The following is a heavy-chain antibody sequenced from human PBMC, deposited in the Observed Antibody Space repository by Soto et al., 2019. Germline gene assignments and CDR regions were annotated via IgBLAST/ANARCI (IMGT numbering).Heavy chain of an antibody. CDR2: IYWDDDK. D-gene: IGHD3-16*02. CDR1: GFSLSTSGVG. J-gene: IGHJ4*02. CDR3: AHAATYDYVWGSYRYVFPGY. Sequence: SGPTLVNPTQTLTLTCTFSGFSLSTSGVGVGWIRQPPGKALEWLALIYWDDDKRYSPSLKSRLTITKDTSKNQVVLTMTNMDPVDTATYYFAHAATYDYVWGSYRYVFPGYWGQGTLVTVSS. V-gene: IGHV2-5*02.